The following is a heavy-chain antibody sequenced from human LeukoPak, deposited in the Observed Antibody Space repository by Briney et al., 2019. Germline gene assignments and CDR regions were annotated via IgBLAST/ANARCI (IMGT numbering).Heavy chain of an antibody. J-gene: IGHJ5*02. D-gene: IGHD4-17*01. CDR3: ARVKTTMTTMDWFDP. CDR2: IYTSGST. Sequence: SETLSLTCTVSGGSISSYYWSLIRQPAGKGLEWIGRIYTSGSTNYNPSLKSRVTMSVDTSTNQFSLKLSSVTAADTAVYYCARVKTTMTTMDWFDPWGQGTLVTVSS. V-gene: IGHV4-4*07. CDR1: GGSISSYY.